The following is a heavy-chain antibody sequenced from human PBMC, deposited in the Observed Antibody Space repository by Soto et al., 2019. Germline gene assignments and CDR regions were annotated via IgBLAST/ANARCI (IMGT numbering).Heavy chain of an antibody. CDR1: VLTFSNYA. Sequence: RGRLRLSCAASVLTFSNYAISWVRQAPGKGLEWVAVISKDGNVKYYAESVKGRFTISRDNSKNTLYLQMNSLGAEDTAAYYCTGVVASGYWGQGTLVTVSS. V-gene: IGHV3-30*03. D-gene: IGHD2-8*02. CDR3: TGVVASGY. J-gene: IGHJ4*02. CDR2: ISKDGNVK.